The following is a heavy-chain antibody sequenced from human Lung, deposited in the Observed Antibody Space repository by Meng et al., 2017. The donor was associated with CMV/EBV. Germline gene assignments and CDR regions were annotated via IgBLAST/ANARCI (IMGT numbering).Heavy chain of an antibody. CDR2: IYPGDSDT. CDR3: AGRGSTWCVDD. D-gene: IGHD6-13*01. J-gene: IGHJ4*02. V-gene: IGHV5-51*01. Sequence: GGSLRLXCKGSGYNFVNYWIGGVRQMHGKGREGMGLIYPGDSDTRYSPDFQGQVTIPADKSKSTAYLQWSDLKASDTAMYNCAGRGSTWCVDDWGQGALVTVSS. CDR1: GYNFVNYW.